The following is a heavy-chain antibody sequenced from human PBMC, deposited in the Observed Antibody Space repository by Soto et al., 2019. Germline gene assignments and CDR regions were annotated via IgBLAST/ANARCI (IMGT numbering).Heavy chain of an antibody. Sequence: TSETLSLTCAVSGGSIGGVGYSWSWIRQPPGGGLEWIGYMYHSGTFLKSPSLKTRLTMSLDMSKNQFSLTLNSMTAADTAVYYCARAQLYSGSGNYNNLMFDAWGQGIQVTVSS. CDR2: MYHSGTF. J-gene: IGHJ5*02. V-gene: IGHV4-30-2*01. CDR1: GGSIGGVGYS. D-gene: IGHD3-10*01. CDR3: ARAQLYSGSGNYNNLMFDA.